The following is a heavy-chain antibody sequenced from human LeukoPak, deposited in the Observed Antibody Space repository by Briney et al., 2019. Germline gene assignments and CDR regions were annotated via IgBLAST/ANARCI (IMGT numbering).Heavy chain of an antibody. J-gene: IGHJ4*02. D-gene: IGHD1-26*01. Sequence: GRSLRLSCAASGFTFSSYAMSWVRQAPGKGLEWVSAISGSGGSTFYADSVKGRFTISRDNSKNTLYLQMNSLRAEDTAVYYCAVGDSGFYYWGQGTLVTVSS. CDR1: GFTFSSYA. V-gene: IGHV3-23*01. CDR2: ISGSGGST. CDR3: AVGDSGFYY.